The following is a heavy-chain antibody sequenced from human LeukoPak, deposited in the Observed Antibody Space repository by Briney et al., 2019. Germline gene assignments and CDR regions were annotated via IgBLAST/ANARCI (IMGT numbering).Heavy chain of an antibody. J-gene: IGHJ4*02. D-gene: IGHD6-13*01. CDR3: AREGIGAADDSFDY. CDR2: INCNTGGT. V-gene: IGHV1-2*02. Sequence: ASVKVSCKASGYTFTDYYMHWVRQAPGQGLEWMGWINCNTGGTNYAQKFQGRVTMTRDTSTSTAYMELSRLRSDDTAVYYCAREGIGAADDSFDYWGQGTLVTVSS. CDR1: GYTFTDYY.